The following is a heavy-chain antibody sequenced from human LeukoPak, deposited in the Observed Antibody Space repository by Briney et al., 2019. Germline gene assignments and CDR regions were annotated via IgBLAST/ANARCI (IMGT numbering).Heavy chain of an antibody. D-gene: IGHD3-16*01. V-gene: IGHV4-61*02. J-gene: IGHJ6*03. CDR2: IYTSGST. CDR3: ARLWGYYYYMDV. CDR1: GGSISSGSYY. Sequence: TSQTLSLTCTVSGGSISSGSYYWRWIRQPAGKGLEWIGRIYTSGSTYYNPSLKSRVTISVDTSRNQFSLKLSSVTAADTAVYYCARLWGYYYYMDVWGKGTTVTVSS.